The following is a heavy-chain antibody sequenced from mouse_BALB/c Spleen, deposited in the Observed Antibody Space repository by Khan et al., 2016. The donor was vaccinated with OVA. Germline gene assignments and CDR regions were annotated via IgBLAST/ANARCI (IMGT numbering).Heavy chain of an antibody. CDR3: ARLTPY. CDR2: INPYNGYA. V-gene: IGHV1S137*01. D-gene: IGHD4-1*01. Sequence: VQLQQSGPEVVRPGVSVKISYKGSGYTFTDYAVHWVKQSHAKSLEWIGVINPYNGYANYNQKFKGKATMTVDKSSSTAYMELARLTSEDSAIYFCARLTPYWGQGTLVTVSA. CDR1: GYTFTDYA. J-gene: IGHJ3*01.